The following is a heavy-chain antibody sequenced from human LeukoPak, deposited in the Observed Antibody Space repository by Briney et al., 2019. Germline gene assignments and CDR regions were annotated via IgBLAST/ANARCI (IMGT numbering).Heavy chain of an antibody. D-gene: IGHD4-11*01. CDR2: IKQDGSKR. J-gene: IGHJ4*02. Sequence: PGGSLRLSCAASGFTFSISWMGWVRQAPGKGVEWVANIKQDGSKRYYVDSVKARFTISRENANNSMYLQMDRLRAEDTAVYYCARDQAYSFDYWGQGTLVTVSS. CDR1: GFTFSISW. CDR3: ARDQAYSFDY. V-gene: IGHV3-7*01.